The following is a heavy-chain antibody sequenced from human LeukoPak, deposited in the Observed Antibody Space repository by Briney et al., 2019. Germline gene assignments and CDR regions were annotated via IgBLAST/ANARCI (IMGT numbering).Heavy chain of an antibody. D-gene: IGHD5-18*01. CDR1: GYTFTGHY. J-gene: IGHJ6*03. CDR3: ARDNYSYGYYYYYMDV. CDR2: INPNSGGT. Sequence: ASVKVSCKASGYTFTGHYMHWVRQAPGQGLEWMGWINPNSGGTNYAQKFQGGVTMTRDTSISTAYMELSRLRSDDTAVYYCARDNYSYGYYYYYMDVWGKGTTVTVSS. V-gene: IGHV1-2*02.